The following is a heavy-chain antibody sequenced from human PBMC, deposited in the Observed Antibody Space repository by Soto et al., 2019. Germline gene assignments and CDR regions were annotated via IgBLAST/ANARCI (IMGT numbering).Heavy chain of an antibody. Sequence: VKVSCKASGGTYSSYAISWGRQAPGQGLEWMGGIIPIFGTANYAQKFQGRVTITADESTTPAYMELSSLRSEDTAVYYCARDQKQQLVHPGCGYYYYGLDVCGQRTTVTGSS. CDR3: ARDQKQQLVHPGCGYYYYGLDV. CDR1: GGTYSSYA. J-gene: IGHJ6*01. D-gene: IGHD6-13*01. V-gene: IGHV1-69*13. CDR2: IIPIFGTA.